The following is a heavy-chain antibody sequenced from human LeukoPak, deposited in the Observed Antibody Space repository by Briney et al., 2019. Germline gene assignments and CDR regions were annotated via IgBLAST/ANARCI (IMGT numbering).Heavy chain of an antibody. V-gene: IGHV1-46*01. CDR2: INPSGGST. J-gene: IGHJ4*02. D-gene: IGHD6-19*01. CDR1: GYTFIAYY. CDR3: ARGGSLAVAPHLYYFDY. Sequence: GASVKVSCKASGYTFIAYYIHWVRQAPGQGLEWMGIINPSGGSTTYAQNFQGRVTMTRDTPTSAVYMELSSLRSEDTAVYYCARGGSLAVAPHLYYFDYWGQGTLVTVSS.